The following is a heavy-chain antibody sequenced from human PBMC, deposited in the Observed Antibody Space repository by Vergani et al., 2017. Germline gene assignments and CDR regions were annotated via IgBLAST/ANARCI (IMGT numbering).Heavy chain of an antibody. CDR2: IYYSGST. CDR3: ARDRTFGGVIVGTDY. Sequence: QLQLQESGPGLVKPSETLSLTCTVSGGSISSSSYYWGWIRQPPGKGLEWIGSIYYSGSTYYNPSLKSRVTISVDTSKNQFSLKLSSVTAADTAVYYCARDRTFGGVIVGTDYWGQGTLVTVSS. D-gene: IGHD3-16*02. CDR1: GGSISSSSYY. V-gene: IGHV4-39*02. J-gene: IGHJ4*02.